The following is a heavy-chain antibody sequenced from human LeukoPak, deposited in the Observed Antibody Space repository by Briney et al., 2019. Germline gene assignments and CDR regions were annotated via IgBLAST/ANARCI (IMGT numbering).Heavy chain of an antibody. CDR1: GGSISSYY. J-gene: IGHJ3*02. CDR3: ARDRITMVRGVIITDDAFDI. CDR2: IYTSGST. D-gene: IGHD3-10*01. Sequence: KPSETLSLTCTVSGGSISSYYWSWIRQPAGKGPEWIGRIYTSGSTNYNPSLKSRVTMSVDTSKNQFSLKLSSVTAADTAVCYCARDRITMVRGVIITDDAFDIWGQGTMVTVSS. V-gene: IGHV4-4*07.